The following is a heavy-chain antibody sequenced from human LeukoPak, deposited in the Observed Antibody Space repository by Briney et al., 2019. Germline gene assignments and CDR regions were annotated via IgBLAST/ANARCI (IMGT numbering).Heavy chain of an antibody. V-gene: IGHV1-18*01. CDR2: ISAYNGNT. CDR1: GYTFTSYG. CDR3: AKSPILFYYMDV. D-gene: IGHD2-15*01. J-gene: IGHJ6*03. Sequence: EASVKVSCKASGYTFTSYGISWVRQAPGQGLEWMGWISAYNGNTNYAQRLQGRVTMTTDTSASTVYMELRSLRSDDTAVYYCAKSPILFYYMDVWGRGTTVTVSS.